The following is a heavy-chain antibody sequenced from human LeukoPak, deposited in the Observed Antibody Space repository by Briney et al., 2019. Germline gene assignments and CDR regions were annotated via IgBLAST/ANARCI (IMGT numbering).Heavy chain of an antibody. CDR1: GHTFTDYH. CDR2: INPNSGGS. CDR3: ARGSYWYDG. D-gene: IGHD6-13*01. V-gene: IGHV1-2*02. Sequence: ASVKVSCKASGHTFTDYHIQWVRQAPGQGLEWMGWINPNSGGSNYAQKFQGRVTMTRDRSISTAYMELRSLRSDDTAVYYCARGSYWYDGWGQGTLVTVSS. J-gene: IGHJ5*02.